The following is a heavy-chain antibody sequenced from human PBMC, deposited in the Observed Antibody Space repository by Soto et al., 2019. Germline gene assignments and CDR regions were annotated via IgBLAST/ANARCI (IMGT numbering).Heavy chain of an antibody. Sequence: SETLSLSCAVYGGSFSCYYLSWIRQRPGKGLEWIGEVNHSGSTNYNPSLKSRVTISVDTSKNQFSLKLSSVTAADTAVYYCETTWRTEYYYGMDVWGQGTTVTVSS. CDR1: GGSFSCYY. J-gene: IGHJ6*02. V-gene: IGHV4-34*01. D-gene: IGHD5-12*01. CDR2: VNHSGST. CDR3: ETTWRTEYYYGMDV.